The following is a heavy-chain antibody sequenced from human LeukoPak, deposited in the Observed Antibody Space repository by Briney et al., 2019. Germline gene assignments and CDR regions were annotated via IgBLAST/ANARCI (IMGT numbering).Heavy chain of an antibody. Sequence: SETLSLTCTVSGDSLSSYYCSWIRQSPGKGLEWIGYMHYSGSSDYNPSLRSRVTISVDTSKNQFSLNLRSVTAADTAVYYCARRRGSGTQLWKYDAFDIWGQGTLVTVSS. CDR1: GDSLSSYY. V-gene: IGHV4-59*01. D-gene: IGHD5-18*01. CDR3: ARRRGSGTQLWKYDAFDI. CDR2: MHYSGSS. J-gene: IGHJ3*02.